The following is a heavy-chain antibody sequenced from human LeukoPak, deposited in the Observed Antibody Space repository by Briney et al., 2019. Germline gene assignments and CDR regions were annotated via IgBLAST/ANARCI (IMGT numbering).Heavy chain of an antibody. V-gene: IGHV3-23*01. CDR3: AKESGYCSGGSCYSMFDY. CDR2: ISGSGGST. Sequence: GGSLRLSCAASGFTFSSYAMSWVRQAPGKGLEWVSAISGSGGSTYYADSVKGRFTISRDNSQNTLYLQMNSLRAEDTAVYYCAKESGYCSGGSCYSMFDYWGQGTLVTVSS. CDR1: GFTFSSYA. J-gene: IGHJ4*02. D-gene: IGHD2-15*01.